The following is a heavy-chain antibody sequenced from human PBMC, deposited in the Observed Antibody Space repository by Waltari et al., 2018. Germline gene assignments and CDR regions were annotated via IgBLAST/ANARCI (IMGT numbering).Heavy chain of an antibody. Sequence: QVQLQQWSAGLLKSSETLSLTCAVYGGSFSGYYGSWIRQTPGKELEWIGEIHPSGSTDYKSSLQSRVTILLDTSKTQLSLKLTSVTAADTAVYYCARGLDNAKIGYWGQGTLVTVSS. CDR2: IHPSGST. CDR3: ARGLDNAKIGY. V-gene: IGHV4-34*01. J-gene: IGHJ4*02. CDR1: GGSFSGYY. D-gene: IGHD1-20*01.